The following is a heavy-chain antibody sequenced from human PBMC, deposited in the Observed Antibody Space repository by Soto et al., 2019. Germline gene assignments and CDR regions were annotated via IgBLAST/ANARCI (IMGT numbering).Heavy chain of an antibody. D-gene: IGHD3-9*01. CDR2: ISAYSGST. V-gene: IGHV1-18*01. CDR3: ATTGYFSLAY. Sequence: ASVKVSCKASGYTFTTYGISWVRQAPGQGLEWMGWISAYSGSTIYAQKFQGRVTMTEDTSTDTAYMELSSLRSEDTAVYYCATTGYFSLAYWGQGTLVTVSS. CDR1: GYTFTTYG. J-gene: IGHJ4*02.